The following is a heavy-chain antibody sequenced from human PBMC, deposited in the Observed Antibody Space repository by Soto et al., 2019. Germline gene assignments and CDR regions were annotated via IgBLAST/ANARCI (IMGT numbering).Heavy chain of an antibody. V-gene: IGHV3-48*01. D-gene: IGHD6-19*01. CDR1: GFTFSTYS. Sequence: EVQLVESGGDLVQPGGSLRLSCAASGFTFSTYSMNWVRQAPGKGLEWVSSISSSSTIYYADSVEGRFTISRDNVQNSLYLQMHSLRAEDTAVYYCARERGSGWTFDYWGQGTLVTVSS. CDR2: ISSSSTI. CDR3: ARERGSGWTFDY. J-gene: IGHJ4*02.